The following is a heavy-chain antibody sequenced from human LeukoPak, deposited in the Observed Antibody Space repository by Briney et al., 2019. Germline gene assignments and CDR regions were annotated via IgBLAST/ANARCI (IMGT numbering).Heavy chain of an antibody. J-gene: IGHJ4*02. D-gene: IGHD4-17*01. V-gene: IGHV3-23*01. CDR1: GFTFSSYA. CDR2: ISGSGGST. Sequence: GGSLRLSCAASGFTFSSYAMSWVRQAPGKGLEWVSAISGSGGSTYYADSVKGRFTISRDNAKNSLYLQMNSLRAEDTAVYYCARCRTTVTAMPGYWGQGTLVTVSS. CDR3: ARCRTTVTAMPGY.